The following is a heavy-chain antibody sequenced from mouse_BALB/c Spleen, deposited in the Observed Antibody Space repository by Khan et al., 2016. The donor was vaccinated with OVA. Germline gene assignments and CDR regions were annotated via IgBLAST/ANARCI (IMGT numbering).Heavy chain of an antibody. V-gene: IGHV1-77*01. J-gene: IGHJ3*01. CDR1: GYTFTDYY. CDR3: ARRNYFGSTFAY. CDR2: ISPGSGDT. Sequence: VQLQESGAELARPGASVKLSCKASGYTFTDYYINWVKQRTGQGLEWIGEISPGSGDTYYNEKFKGKATLTADKSSSTAYMQLSSLTSEASAVYFCARRNYFGSTFAYWGQGTLLTVSA. D-gene: IGHD1-2*01.